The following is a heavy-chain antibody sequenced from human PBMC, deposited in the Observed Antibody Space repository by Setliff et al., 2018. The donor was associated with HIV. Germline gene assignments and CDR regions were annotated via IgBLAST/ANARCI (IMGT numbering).Heavy chain of an antibody. CDR2: MSGSGDKI. CDR3: ARELGHIYYFHYMDV. Sequence: PGGSLRLSCAASGFTFSDHYMTWIRQAPGKGLEWLSYMSGSGDKIYHADSVKGRFTISQDNAKSTVYLQMNSLRVEDTSVSYCARELGHIYYFHYMDVWGKGTTVTVS. J-gene: IGHJ6*03. CDR1: GFTFSDHY. D-gene: IGHD7-27*01. V-gene: IGHV3-11*04.